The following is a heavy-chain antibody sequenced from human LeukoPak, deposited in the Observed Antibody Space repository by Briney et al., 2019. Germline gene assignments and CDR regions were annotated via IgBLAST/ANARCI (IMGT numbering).Heavy chain of an antibody. D-gene: IGHD3-10*01. CDR1: GLSVSSNF. CDR3: AKDQGSSGSYYKDYYYGMDV. CDR2: ISGSGGST. V-gene: IGHV3-23*01. J-gene: IGHJ6*02. Sequence: GGSLRLSCAATGLSVSSNFMSWVRQAPGKGLEWVSAISGSGGSTYYADSVKGRFTISRDNSKNTLYLQMNSLRAEDTAVYYCAKDQGSSGSYYKDYYYGMDVWGQGTTVTVSS.